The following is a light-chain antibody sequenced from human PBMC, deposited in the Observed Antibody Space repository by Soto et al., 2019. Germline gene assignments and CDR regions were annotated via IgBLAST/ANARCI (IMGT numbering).Light chain of an antibody. Sequence: EIVLTQSPGTLSLSPGERATLSCRASQSIASSYLAWYQQKPGQAPRLLIFGVSTRATGVPDRFSGSGSGTDFTLSISRLEPEDSAVYYCQPFGGSPPRTFGQGTRVEI. J-gene: IGKJ1*01. CDR2: GVS. CDR1: QSIASSY. V-gene: IGKV3-20*01. CDR3: QPFGGSPPRT.